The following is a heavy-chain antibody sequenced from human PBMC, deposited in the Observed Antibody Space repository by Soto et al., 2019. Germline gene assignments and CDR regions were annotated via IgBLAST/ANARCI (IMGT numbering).Heavy chain of an antibody. CDR2: VSGSGGST. CDR1: GFTFTTYS. J-gene: IGHJ4*02. Sequence: PGGSLRPSCAVSGFTFTTYSITWVRQAPGKGLEWVSGVSGSGGSTYYADSVKGRFNISRHNYHNTLYLQVNSLRAEEKAVYYCAKGTHFDFWCGYSNYFDYWGQGTLVNLSS. CDR3: AKGTHFDFWCGYSNYFDY. D-gene: IGHD3-3*01. V-gene: IGHV3-23*01.